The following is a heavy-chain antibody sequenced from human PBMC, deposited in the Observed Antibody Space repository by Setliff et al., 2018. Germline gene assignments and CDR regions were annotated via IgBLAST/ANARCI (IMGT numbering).Heavy chain of an antibody. D-gene: IGHD3-22*01. CDR1: GGSISSGSFY. CDR3: ARDVYLYDSSGYYYEMAQWYFDL. J-gene: IGHJ2*01. CDR2: IYTSGST. V-gene: IGHV4-61*09. Sequence: PSETLSLTCTVSGGSISSGSFYWSWIRQPAGKGLEWIGHIYTSGSTNYNPSLKTRVTISVDTSKNQFSLKLSSVTAADTAVYYCARDVYLYDSSGYYYEMAQWYFDLWGRGILVTVSS.